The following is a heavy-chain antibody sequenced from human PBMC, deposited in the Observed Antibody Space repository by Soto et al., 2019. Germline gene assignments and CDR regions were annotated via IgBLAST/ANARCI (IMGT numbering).Heavy chain of an antibody. CDR1: GFTFSSYG. D-gene: IGHD4-17*01. J-gene: IGHJ5*02. Sequence: QVQLVESGGGVVQPGRSLRLSCAASGFTFSSYGMHWVRQAPGKGLEWVAVIWYDGSNKYYADSVKGRFTISRDNSKNTLDLQMHSLIAEDTAVYYCAREDGDYTPWFDPWGQGTLVTVSS. CDR2: IWYDGSNK. V-gene: IGHV3-33*01. CDR3: AREDGDYTPWFDP.